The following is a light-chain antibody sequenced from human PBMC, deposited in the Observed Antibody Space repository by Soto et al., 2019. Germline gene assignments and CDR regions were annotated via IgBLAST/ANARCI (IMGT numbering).Light chain of an antibody. CDR1: QSVSSSY. J-gene: IGKJ1*01. CDR2: GAS. CDR3: QQYGSSPTWT. Sequence: EIVLTQSPGTLSLSPGERATLSCRASQSVSSSYLAWYQQKPGQAPRLLIYGASSRATGIPDRFSGSGSGTDVTLTIRRLEPEDFAVYYCQQYGSSPTWTFGQGTKVEIK. V-gene: IGKV3-20*01.